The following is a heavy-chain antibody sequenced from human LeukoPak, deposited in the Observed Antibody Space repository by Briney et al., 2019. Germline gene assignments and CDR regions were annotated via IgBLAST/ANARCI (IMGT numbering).Heavy chain of an antibody. CDR3: ARDPEGDGGATFDY. V-gene: IGHV3-7*01. CDR2: IKQDGSEK. D-gene: IGHD1-26*01. CDR1: GFTFSNYG. J-gene: IGHJ4*02. Sequence: GGSLRLSCAASGFTFSNYGMSWVRQAPGKGLEWVANIKQDGSEKYYVDSVKGRFTISRDNAKNSLYLQMNSLRAEDTAVYYCARDPEGDGGATFDYWGQGALFTVSS.